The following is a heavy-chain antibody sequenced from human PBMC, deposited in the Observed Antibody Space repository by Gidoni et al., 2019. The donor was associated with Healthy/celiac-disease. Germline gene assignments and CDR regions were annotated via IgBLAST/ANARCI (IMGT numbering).Heavy chain of an antibody. J-gene: IGHJ6*02. D-gene: IGHD3-10*01. Sequence: QVQLQASGPGLAKPSQTLSLTCTVYGGPICRGSYYWSWTRQPAGKGLQWIGRIYTRGSTNYNPSLKSRVTISVNTSKNQFSLKLSAVTAADTAGYYCAGAVLLWFGELEGMDVWGQGTTVTVSS. CDR3: AGAVLLWFGELEGMDV. CDR2: IYTRGST. V-gene: IGHV4-61*02. CDR1: GGPICRGSYY.